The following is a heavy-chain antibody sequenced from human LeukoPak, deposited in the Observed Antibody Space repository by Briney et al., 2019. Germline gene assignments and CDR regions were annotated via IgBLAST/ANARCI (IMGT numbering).Heavy chain of an antibody. CDR3: ASDSYSPEYFQH. D-gene: IGHD2-15*01. J-gene: IGHJ1*01. V-gene: IGHV3-66*01. Sequence: GGSLRLSCAASGFSVSNNYMSWVRQAPGKGLEWVSVIYSSGSTFYADSVKGRFTISRDNSKNTLYLQMNSLRAEDTAVYYCASDSYSPEYFQHWGQGTLVTVSS. CDR2: IYSSGST. CDR1: GFSVSNNY.